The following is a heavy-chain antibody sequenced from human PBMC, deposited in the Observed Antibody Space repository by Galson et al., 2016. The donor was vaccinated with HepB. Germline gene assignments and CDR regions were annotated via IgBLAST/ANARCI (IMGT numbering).Heavy chain of an antibody. V-gene: IGHV4-61*01. J-gene: IGHJ6*02. CDR3: ARDPDTDMVRGIDV. CDR1: GVSVSSDNFY. CDR2: IYYSGSV. D-gene: IGHD5-18*01. Sequence: SETLSLTCSVSGVSVSSDNFYWIWIRQPPGKGLEWIGYIYYSGSVNYKSSLQSRVTMSVDTSKNQFSLQLSSVTAADTAVYYCARDPDTDMVRGIDVWGQGTTVTV.